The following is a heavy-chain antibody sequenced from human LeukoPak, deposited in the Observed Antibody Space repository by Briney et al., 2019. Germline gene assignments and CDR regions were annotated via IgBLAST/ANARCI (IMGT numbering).Heavy chain of an antibody. Sequence: GASVKVSCKASGGTFSSYAISWERQAPGQGLEWMGRIIPIFGIANYAQKFQGRVTITADKSTSTAYKELSSLRSEDTAVYYCARAYSSGLINYWGQGTLVTVSS. CDR2: IIPIFGIA. CDR3: ARAYSSGLINY. D-gene: IGHD3-22*01. V-gene: IGHV1-69*04. J-gene: IGHJ4*02. CDR1: GGTFSSYA.